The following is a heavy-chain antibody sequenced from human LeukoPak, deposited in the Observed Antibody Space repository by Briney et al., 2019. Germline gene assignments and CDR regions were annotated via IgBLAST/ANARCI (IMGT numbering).Heavy chain of an antibody. D-gene: IGHD1-7*01. J-gene: IGHJ4*02. V-gene: IGHV4-34*01. CDR1: GGSFSGYY. Sequence: SETLSLTCTVYGGSFSGYYWGWIRQPPRKGLEWIGEINHSGSTNYNPSLKSRVTISVDTSKNQFSLKLSSVTAADTAVYYCTRRRNYLSHFDYWGQGTLVTVSS. CDR2: INHSGST. CDR3: TRRRNYLSHFDY.